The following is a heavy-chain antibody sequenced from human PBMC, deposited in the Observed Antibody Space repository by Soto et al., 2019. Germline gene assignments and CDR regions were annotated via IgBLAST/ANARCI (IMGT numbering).Heavy chain of an antibody. J-gene: IGHJ4*02. CDR3: AHRRAYYDYVWGSYPDWGYFDY. CDR2: IYWNDDK. V-gene: IGHV2-5*01. CDR1: GFSLSTSGVG. Sequence: QITLKESGPTLVKPTQTLTLSCTFSGFSLSTSGVGVGWIRQPPGKALEWLALIYWNDDKRYSPSLKSRLTITKDTSKNQVVLTMTNMDPVDTATYYCAHRRAYYDYVWGSYPDWGYFDYWGQGTLVTVSS. D-gene: IGHD3-16*02.